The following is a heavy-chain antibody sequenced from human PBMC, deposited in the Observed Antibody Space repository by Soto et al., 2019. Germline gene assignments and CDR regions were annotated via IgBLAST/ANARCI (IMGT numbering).Heavy chain of an antibody. D-gene: IGHD2-15*01. CDR1: GFAFRSYW. CDR2: INSDGSST. Sequence: GGSRRLSCAASGFAFRSYWLHRVRQAPGKGLVWVSRINSDGSSTNYADSVKGRFTISRDNSKNTLYLHMNSLSAEDTAVYYCARDRGCSGGSCYRDLGYWGQGT. CDR3: ARDRGCSGGSCYRDLGY. V-gene: IGHV3-74*01. J-gene: IGHJ4*02.